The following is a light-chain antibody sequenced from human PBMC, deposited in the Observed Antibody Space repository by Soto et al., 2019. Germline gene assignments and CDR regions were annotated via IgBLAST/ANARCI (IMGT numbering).Light chain of an antibody. Sequence: QSVLTQPASVSGSPGQSITISCTGASSDVGGYNYVSWYQQHPGKAPKLMIYDVSNRPSGVSNRFSGSKSRNTASLTISGLQAEDEADYYCSSYTSSSTLNVFGTGTKLTVL. V-gene: IGLV2-14*01. CDR2: DVS. J-gene: IGLJ1*01. CDR3: SSYTSSSTLNV. CDR1: SSDVGGYNY.